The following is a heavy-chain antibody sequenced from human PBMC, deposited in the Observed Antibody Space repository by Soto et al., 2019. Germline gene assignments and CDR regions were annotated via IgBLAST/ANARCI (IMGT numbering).Heavy chain of an antibody. CDR2: ISSSISTI. CDR1: GFTFSSYS. Sequence: PGGSLRLSCAASGFTFSSYSMNWVRQAPGKGLEWVSYISSSISTIYYADSVKGRFTISRDNAKNSLYLQMNSLRDEDTAVYYCARDIGFWSGYSPSCMDVWGQGTTVTVSS. J-gene: IGHJ6*02. V-gene: IGHV3-48*02. D-gene: IGHD3-3*01. CDR3: ARDIGFWSGYSPSCMDV.